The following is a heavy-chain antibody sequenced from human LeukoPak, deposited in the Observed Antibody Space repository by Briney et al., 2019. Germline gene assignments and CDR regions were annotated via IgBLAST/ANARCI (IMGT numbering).Heavy chain of an antibody. Sequence: PGGSLRLSCAAPGFTFSSYDMHWARQATGKGLEWVSAIGTAGDTYYPGSVKGRFTISRENAKNSLYLQMNSLRAGDTAVYYCARGLGRNYVLSYYGMDVWGQGTTVTVSS. CDR3: ARGLGRNYVLSYYGMDV. D-gene: IGHD1-7*01. J-gene: IGHJ6*02. CDR2: IGTAGDT. V-gene: IGHV3-13*01. CDR1: GFTFSSYD.